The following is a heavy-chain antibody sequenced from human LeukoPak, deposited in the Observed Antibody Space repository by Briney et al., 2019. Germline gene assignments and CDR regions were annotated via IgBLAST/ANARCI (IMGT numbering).Heavy chain of an antibody. D-gene: IGHD3/OR15-3a*01. Sequence: GGSLRLSCAASGFRFSSYWMHWVRQAPGQGLERVASISTTSKYIYYADSVWGRFTISRDNGKNSLFLHMNSLRAEDTAVYFCARDPRFGLTYTYHYMDVWGKGTTVTVS. J-gene: IGHJ6*03. CDR1: GFRFSSYW. CDR3: ARDPRFGLTYTYHYMDV. V-gene: IGHV3-21*01. CDR2: ISTTSKYI.